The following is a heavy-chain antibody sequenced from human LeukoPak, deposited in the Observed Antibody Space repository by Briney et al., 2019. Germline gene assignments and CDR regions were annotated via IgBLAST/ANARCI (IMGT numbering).Heavy chain of an antibody. J-gene: IGHJ5*02. V-gene: IGHV4-39*07. CDR3: ARAHSSNYCTNGVCYGVNWFDP. CDR2: IYYSGST. D-gene: IGHD2-8*01. Sequence: GWVRQTPGKGLEWIGSIYYSGSTYYNPSLKSRVTISVDTSKNQFSLKLSSVTAADTAVYYCARAHSSNYCTNGVCYGVNWFDPWGQGTLVTVSS.